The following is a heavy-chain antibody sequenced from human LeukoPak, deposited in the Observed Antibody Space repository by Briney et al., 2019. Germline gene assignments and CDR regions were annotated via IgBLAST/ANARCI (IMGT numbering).Heavy chain of an antibody. CDR2: IHHSGST. V-gene: IGHV4-38-2*02. Sequence: PSETLSLTCTVSDSSISNDYYWGWIRQPPGKGLEWIGSIHHSGSTYYKPSLKSRVTISVDTSKNQFSLKLSSVTAADTAVYYCARFLEWEPHYWGQGTLVTVSS. J-gene: IGHJ4*02. D-gene: IGHD3-3*01. CDR3: ARFLEWEPHY. CDR1: DSSISNDYY.